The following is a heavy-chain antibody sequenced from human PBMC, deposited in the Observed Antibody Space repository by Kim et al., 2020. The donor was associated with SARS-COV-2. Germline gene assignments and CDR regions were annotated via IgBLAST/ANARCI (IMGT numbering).Heavy chain of an antibody. Sequence: ASVKVSCKVSGYTLTELSMHWVRQAPGKGLEWMGGFDPEDGETIYAQKFQGRVTMTEDTSTDTAYMELSSLRSEDTAVYYCATSAYSSGAFDPWGQGTLVTVSS. J-gene: IGHJ5*02. D-gene: IGHD6-19*01. V-gene: IGHV1-24*01. CDR1: GYTLTELS. CDR2: FDPEDGET. CDR3: ATSAYSSGAFDP.